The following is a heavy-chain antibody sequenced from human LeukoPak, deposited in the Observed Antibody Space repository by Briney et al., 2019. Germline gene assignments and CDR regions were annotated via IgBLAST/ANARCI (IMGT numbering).Heavy chain of an antibody. CDR2: INPNNGST. Sequence: ASVKVSCKASGYTFTGYYMHWVRQAPGQGLEWMGWINPNNGSTSYAQKFQGRVTMTRDTSTSTVYMELSSLRSEDTAVYYCARGGRAMTIDYWGQGTLVTVSS. D-gene: IGHD5-18*01. CDR3: ARGGRAMTIDY. CDR1: GYTFTGYY. V-gene: IGHV1-46*01. J-gene: IGHJ4*02.